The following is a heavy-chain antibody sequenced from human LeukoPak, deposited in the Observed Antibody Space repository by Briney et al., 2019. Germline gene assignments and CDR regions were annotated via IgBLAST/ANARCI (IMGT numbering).Heavy chain of an antibody. CDR1: GGSISSYF. V-gene: IGHV4-59*08. Sequence: SETLSLTCTVSGGSISSYFWSWIRQPPGKGLEWIGSIYHSGSTYYNPSLKSRVTRSVDTSKNQFSLKLSSVTAADTAVYYCARSLVATIVDWFDPWGQGTLVTVSS. CDR3: ARSLVATIVDWFDP. J-gene: IGHJ5*02. D-gene: IGHD5-12*01. CDR2: IYHSGST.